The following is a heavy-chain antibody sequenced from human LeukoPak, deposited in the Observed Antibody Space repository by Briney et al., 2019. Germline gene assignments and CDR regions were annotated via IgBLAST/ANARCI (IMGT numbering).Heavy chain of an antibody. D-gene: IGHD4-11*01. Sequence: SETLSLTCTVSGYSISSGYYWTWIRQPPGKGLEWIGYIDHTGTTNYNPSLNSRVTISRDTSKNHFSLQLSSVTAADTAVYFCARGRVSSSTWHSTYYYYFYMDVWGKGTTVTVSS. V-gene: IGHV4-61*03. CDR1: GYSISSGYY. CDR3: ARGRVSSSTWHSTYYYYFYMDV. J-gene: IGHJ6*03. CDR2: IDHTGTT.